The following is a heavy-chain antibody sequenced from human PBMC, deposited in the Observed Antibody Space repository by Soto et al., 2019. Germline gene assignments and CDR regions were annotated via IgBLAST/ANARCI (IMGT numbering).Heavy chain of an antibody. Sequence: QVQLVQSGAEVKKPGASVKVSCKASGYTFTSYGISWVRQAPGQGLEWMGWISAYNGNTNYAQKLQGRATMTTDTSTSTAYMELRSLRSDDTAVYYCARAREDVVVVAATLGFDAFDIWGQGTMVTVSS. D-gene: IGHD2-15*01. CDR1: GYTFTSYG. V-gene: IGHV1-18*01. CDR3: ARAREDVVVVAATLGFDAFDI. CDR2: ISAYNGNT. J-gene: IGHJ3*02.